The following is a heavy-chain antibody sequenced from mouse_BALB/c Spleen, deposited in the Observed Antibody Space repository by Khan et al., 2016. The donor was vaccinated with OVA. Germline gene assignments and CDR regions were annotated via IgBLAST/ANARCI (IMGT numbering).Heavy chain of an antibody. CDR1: GFTFSIYA. Sequence: EVQLVESGGGLVRPGGSLKLSCAASGFTFSIYAMSWVRQTPEQRLEWVASISSGGSTYYPDSVKGRITISRDNARNILYLQMSSLRSEDTAMYYCARGYGNFVNPHYAMDYWGQGTSVTVSS. CDR3: ARGYGNFVNPHYAMDY. CDR2: ISSGGST. J-gene: IGHJ4*01. V-gene: IGHV5-6-5*01. D-gene: IGHD2-1*01.